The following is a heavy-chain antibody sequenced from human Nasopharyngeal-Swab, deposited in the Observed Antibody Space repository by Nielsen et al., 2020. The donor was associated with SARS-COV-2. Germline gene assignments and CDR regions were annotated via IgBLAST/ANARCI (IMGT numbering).Heavy chain of an antibody. CDR3: ARDNGSYYGELVYFDY. CDR2: IYSGGST. D-gene: IGHD1-26*01. J-gene: IGHJ4*02. CDR1: GFTVSSNY. Sequence: GESLKISCAASGFTVSSNYMSWVRQAPGKGLEWVSVIYSGGSTYYADSVKGRFTISRDNAKNSLYLQMNSLRAEDTAVYYCARDNGSYYGELVYFDYWGQGTLVTVSS. V-gene: IGHV3-66*01.